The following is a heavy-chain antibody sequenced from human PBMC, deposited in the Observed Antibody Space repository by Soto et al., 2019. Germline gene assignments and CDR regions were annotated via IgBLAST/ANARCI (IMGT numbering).Heavy chain of an antibody. J-gene: IGHJ4*02. CDR2: INHSGST. D-gene: IGHD6-19*01. V-gene: IGHV4-34*01. CDR3: AKDSHSSGWYGTLIDY. Sequence: SETLSLTCAVYGGSFSGYYWSWIRQPPGKGLEWIGEINHSGSTNYNPSLKSRVTISVDTSKNQFSLKLSSVTAADTAVYYCAKDSHSSGWYGTLIDYWGQGTLVTVSS. CDR1: GGSFSGYY.